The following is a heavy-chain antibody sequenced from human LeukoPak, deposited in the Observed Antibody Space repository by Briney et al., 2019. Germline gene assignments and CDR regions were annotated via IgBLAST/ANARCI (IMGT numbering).Heavy chain of an antibody. CDR2: ISSSGSTI. D-gene: IGHD3-22*01. Sequence: GGSLRLSGAASGFTFSDYYMSWIRQAPGKGLEGVSYISSSGSTIYYADSVKGRFTISRDNAKNSLYLQMNSLRAEDTAVYYCAREDYDSSGIDYWGQGTLVTVSS. V-gene: IGHV3-11*01. CDR3: AREDYDSSGIDY. CDR1: GFTFSDYY. J-gene: IGHJ4*02.